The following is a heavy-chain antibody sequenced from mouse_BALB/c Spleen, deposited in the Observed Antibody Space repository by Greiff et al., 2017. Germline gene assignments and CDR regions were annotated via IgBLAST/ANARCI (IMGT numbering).Heavy chain of an antibody. Sequence: EVQLQQSGPGLVKPSQSLSLTCSVTGYSITSGYYWNWIRQFPGNKLEWMGYISYDGSNNYNPSLKNRISITRDTSKNQFFLKLNSVTTEDTATYYCARGGTTVVALYYFDYWGQGTTLTVSS. CDR3: ARGGTTVVALYYFDY. D-gene: IGHD1-1*01. J-gene: IGHJ2*01. V-gene: IGHV3-6*02. CDR1: GYSITSGYY. CDR2: ISYDGSN.